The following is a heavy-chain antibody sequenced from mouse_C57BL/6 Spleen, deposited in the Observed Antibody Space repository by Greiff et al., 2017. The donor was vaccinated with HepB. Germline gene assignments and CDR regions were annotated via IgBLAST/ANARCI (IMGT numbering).Heavy chain of an antibody. CDR3: ASRDWFAY. Sequence: QVHVKQPGAELVRPGSSVKLSCKASGYTFTSYWMHWVKQRPIQGLEWIGNIDPSDSETHYNQKFKDKATLTVDKSSSTAYMQLSSLTSEDSAVYYCASRDWFAYWGQGTLVTVSA. J-gene: IGHJ3*01. CDR2: IDPSDSET. V-gene: IGHV1-52*01. CDR1: GYTFTSYW.